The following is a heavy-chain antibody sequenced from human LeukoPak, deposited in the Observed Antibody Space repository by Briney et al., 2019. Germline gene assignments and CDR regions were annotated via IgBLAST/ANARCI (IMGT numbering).Heavy chain of an antibody. CDR1: GGSISSYY. J-gene: IGHJ4*02. CDR3: ASLGGYYRDDY. CDR2: IYYSGST. V-gene: IGHV4-59*01. Sequence: SETLSLTCTVSGGSISSYYWSWIRQPPGKGLEWIGYIYYSGSTNYNPSLKSRVTISVDTSKNQFSLKPSSVTAADTAVYYCASLGGYYRDDYWGQGTLVTVSS. D-gene: IGHD3-22*01.